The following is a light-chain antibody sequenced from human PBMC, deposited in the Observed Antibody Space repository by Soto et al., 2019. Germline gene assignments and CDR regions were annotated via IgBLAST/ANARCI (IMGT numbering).Light chain of an antibody. CDR1: SSDVGSYDF. CDR2: EVS. J-gene: IGLJ1*01. Sequence: QSALTQPASVSGSPGQSITMSCTGTSSDVGSYDFVSWYQQHPGKAPKLLIYEVSNRPSGVSARFSGSKSDNTASLTISGLQAADEADYCCSAYSSSTVRDVFGSGTKLTVL. V-gene: IGLV2-14*01. CDR3: SAYSSSTVRDV.